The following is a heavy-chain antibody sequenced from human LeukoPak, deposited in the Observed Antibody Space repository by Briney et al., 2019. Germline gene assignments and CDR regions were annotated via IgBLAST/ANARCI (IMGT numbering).Heavy chain of an antibody. CDR3: ARLVGLSTTASY. CDR2: INPTSGGT. D-gene: IGHD5/OR15-5a*01. J-gene: IGHJ4*02. Sequence: GASVKVSCKASGYTFIGYYLHWVRQAPGQGLEWMGWINPTSGGTNYAQKFQDRVTMTRDTSINTAYMELSRLRSYDTAVYYCARLVGLSTTASYWGQGTLVIVSS. CDR1: GYTFIGYY. V-gene: IGHV1-2*02.